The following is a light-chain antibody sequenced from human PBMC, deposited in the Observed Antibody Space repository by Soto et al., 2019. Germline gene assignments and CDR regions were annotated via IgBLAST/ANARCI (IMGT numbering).Light chain of an antibody. J-gene: IGKJ1*01. V-gene: IGKV3-11*01. Sequence: EIVLTQSPATLSLSPGERATLSCRASQSVSSYLAWYQQKPGQAPRLLIYDASNRATGIPARFSGSGSGTDFTLTIGSLEPEDFAVYYGQQRFNWPWTFGQGTKVEIK. CDR1: QSVSSY. CDR2: DAS. CDR3: QQRFNWPWT.